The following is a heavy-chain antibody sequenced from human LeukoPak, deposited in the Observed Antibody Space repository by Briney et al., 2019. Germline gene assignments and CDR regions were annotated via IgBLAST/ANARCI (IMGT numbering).Heavy chain of an antibody. CDR1: GYTFTSYG. V-gene: IGHV1-18*01. Sequence: GASVKVSCKASGYTFTSYGISWVRQAPGQGLEWMGWIGAYTGNTNYAQKLQGRVTMTTDTSASTAYMELRSLRSDDTAVYYCARDTPYYYDHRGWFDPWGQGTLVTVSS. D-gene: IGHD3-22*01. CDR2: IGAYTGNT. J-gene: IGHJ5*02. CDR3: ARDTPYYYDHRGWFDP.